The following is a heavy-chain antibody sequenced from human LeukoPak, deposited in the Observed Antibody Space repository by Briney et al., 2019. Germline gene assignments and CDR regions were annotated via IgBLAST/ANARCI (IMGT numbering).Heavy chain of an antibody. CDR2: ISSSSSYI. D-gene: IGHD3-22*01. CDR3: ARDRHYYDSSGSD. CDR1: GFTFSGSA. J-gene: IGHJ4*02. Sequence: PGGSLRLSCAASGFTFSGSAMHWVRQAPGKGLEWVSSISSSSSYIYYADSVKGRFTISRDNAKNSLYLQMNSLRAEDTAVYYCARDRHYYDSSGSDWGQGTLVTVSS. V-gene: IGHV3-21*01.